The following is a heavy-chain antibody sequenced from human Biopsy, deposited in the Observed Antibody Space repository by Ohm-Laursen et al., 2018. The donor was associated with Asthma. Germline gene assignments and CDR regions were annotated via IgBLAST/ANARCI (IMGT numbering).Heavy chain of an antibody. CDR3: ARKARHGDYDFDY. D-gene: IGHD4-17*01. CDR1: GFTFSSYG. J-gene: IGHJ4*02. CDR2: IWYDGSNK. Sequence: SSLRLSCAASGFTFSSYGMHWVRQAPGKGLEWVAVIWYDGSNKYYADSVKGRFTISRDNSKNTLYLRMNSLRAEDTAVYYCARKARHGDYDFDYWGQGTLVTVSS. V-gene: IGHV3-33*01.